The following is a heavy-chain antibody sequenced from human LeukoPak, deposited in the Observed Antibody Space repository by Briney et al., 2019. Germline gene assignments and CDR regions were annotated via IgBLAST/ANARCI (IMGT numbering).Heavy chain of an antibody. CDR3: ARDGVWDEPDY. D-gene: IGHD2-21*02. V-gene: IGHV3-48*03. CDR2: ISGSGSTI. Sequence: GGSLRLSCAASGFTFSSYEMNWVRQAPGKGLEWVSYISGSGSTIYYADSVKGRFTISRDNAKNSLYLQMNSLRAEDTAVYYCARDGVWDEPDYWGQGTLVTVSS. CDR1: GFTFSSYE. J-gene: IGHJ4*02.